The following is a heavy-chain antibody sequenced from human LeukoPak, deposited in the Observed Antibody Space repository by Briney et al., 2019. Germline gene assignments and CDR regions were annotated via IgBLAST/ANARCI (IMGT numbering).Heavy chain of an antibody. CDR1: GYSINSGYY. CDR2: IYHSGNT. Sequence: SETLSLTCTVSGYSINSGYYWGWIRLPPGKGLEWIGTIYHSGNTYYNPSLKSRVTISVDTSKNQFSLKLSSVTAADTAVYFCARVSDSSGFYYGCFDPWGQGTLVTVSS. V-gene: IGHV4-38-2*02. J-gene: IGHJ5*02. D-gene: IGHD3-22*01. CDR3: ARVSDSSGFYYGCFDP.